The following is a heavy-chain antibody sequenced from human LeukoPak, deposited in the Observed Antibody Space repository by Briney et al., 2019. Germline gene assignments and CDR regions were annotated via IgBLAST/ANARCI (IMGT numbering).Heavy chain of an antibody. J-gene: IGHJ5*02. CDR2: INPNSGGT. Sequence: ASEKVSCKASGYTFTGYYMHWVRQAPGQGLEWMGWINPNSGGTDYAQKFQGRVTMTRDTSISTAYMELSRLRSDDTAVYYCARDPGYCSSTSCYSGWFDPWGQGTLVTVSS. D-gene: IGHD2-2*01. CDR3: ARDPGYCSSTSCYSGWFDP. V-gene: IGHV1-2*02. CDR1: GYTFTGYY.